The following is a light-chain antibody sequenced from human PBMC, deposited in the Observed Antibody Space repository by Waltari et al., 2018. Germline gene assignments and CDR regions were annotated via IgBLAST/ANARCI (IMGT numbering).Light chain of an antibody. CDR2: AAS. J-gene: IGKJ1*01. V-gene: IGKV1-39*01. Sequence: DIQMTQSPPSLSASVGARVPIPCRASQSISNNLNWYQQKAGKAPKLLIYAASSLQSGVPSRFSGSGSGTDFTLTILSLQPDDFATYYCQQSYSTPPRTFGQGTKVENK. CDR3: QQSYSTPPRT. CDR1: QSISNN.